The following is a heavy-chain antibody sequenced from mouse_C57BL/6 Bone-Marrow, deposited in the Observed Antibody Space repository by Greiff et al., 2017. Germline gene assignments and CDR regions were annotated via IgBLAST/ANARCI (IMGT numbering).Heavy chain of an antibody. CDR2: IDPSDSYT. CDR1: GYTFTSYC. V-gene: IGHV1-69*01. Sequence: QAQLQQPGAELVMPGASVKLSCTASGYTFTSYCMHWVKQRPGQGLEWIGEIDPSDSYTNYNPKFKGKSTLTVAKSSNTTYLQLRSLTSDDSTVYYCAISSYGTDYWGQGTTLTVSS. D-gene: IGHD2-1*01. J-gene: IGHJ2*01. CDR3: AISSYGTDY.